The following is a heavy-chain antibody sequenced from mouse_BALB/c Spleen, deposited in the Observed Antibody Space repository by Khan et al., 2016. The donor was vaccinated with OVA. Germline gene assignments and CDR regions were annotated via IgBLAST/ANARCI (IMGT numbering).Heavy chain of an antibody. V-gene: IGHV1-77*01. Sequence: QVQLQQSGPELVKPGASLKVSCKASGYKFTDYIIGWVKQSTRQGLEWIGDIFPGSGTPYCNEKFKDKATLTADKSSNTAYMQLSSLTSEDSAVYFCARGGYSVFAYWGQGTLVTVSA. CDR1: GYKFTDYI. CDR2: IFPGSGTP. CDR3: ARGGYSVFAY. J-gene: IGHJ3*01. D-gene: IGHD2-14*01.